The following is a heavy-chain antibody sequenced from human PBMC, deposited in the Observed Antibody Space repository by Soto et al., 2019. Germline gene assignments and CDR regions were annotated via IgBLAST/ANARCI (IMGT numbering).Heavy chain of an antibody. J-gene: IGHJ3*02. CDR1: GFTFSDYY. Sequence: PGGSLRLSCAASGFTFSDYYMSWIRQAPGKGLEWVSYISSSSSYTNYADSVKGRFTISRDNAKNSLYLQMNSLRAEDTAVYYCARESYSEDAFDIWGQGTMVTVS. CDR3: ARESYSEDAFDI. CDR2: ISSSSSYT. D-gene: IGHD2-15*01. V-gene: IGHV3-11*06.